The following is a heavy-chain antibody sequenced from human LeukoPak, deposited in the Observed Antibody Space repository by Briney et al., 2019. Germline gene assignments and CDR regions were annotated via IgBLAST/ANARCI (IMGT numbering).Heavy chain of an antibody. CDR1: GGSFSGYY. CDR3: ARGLRGTMIGPRFFRN. CDR2: INHSGST. Sequence: SETLSLTCAVYGGSFSGYYWSWIRQPPGKGLEWIGEINHSGSTNYNPSLKSRVTISVDTSKNQFSLKLSSVTAADTAVYYCARGLRGTMIGPRFFRNWGQGTPVTVSS. D-gene: IGHD3-22*01. V-gene: IGHV4-34*01. J-gene: IGHJ4*02.